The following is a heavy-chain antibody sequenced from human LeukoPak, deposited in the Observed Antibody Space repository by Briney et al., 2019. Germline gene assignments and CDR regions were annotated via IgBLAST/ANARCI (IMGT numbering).Heavy chain of an antibody. CDR1: GGSFNSFF. J-gene: IGHJ5*02. CDR3: ARRGTWFDP. V-gene: IGHV4-4*09. CDR2: IYTSGNT. D-gene: IGHD3-10*01. Sequence: SETLSLTCTVSGGSFNSFFWNWVRQPPGKGLEWIGYIYTSGNTYYSPSLKSRVTISLDTSKNQLSLRLISVTAADTAVYYCARRGTWFDPWGQGTLVTVSS.